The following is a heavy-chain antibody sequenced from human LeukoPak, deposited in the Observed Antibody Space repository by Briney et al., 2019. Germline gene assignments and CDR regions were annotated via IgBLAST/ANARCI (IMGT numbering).Heavy chain of an antibody. CDR2: ISGSGGST. J-gene: IGHJ4*02. CDR1: GFTFSSYA. V-gene: IGHV3-23*01. D-gene: IGHD1-26*01. CDR3: AKRLYSGSMAGFDY. Sequence: GRSLRLSCAASGFTFSSYAMSWVRQAPGKGLEWVSAISGSGGSTYYADSVKGRFTISRDNSKNTLYLQMNSLRAEDTAVYYCAKRLYSGSMAGFDYWGQGTLVTVSS.